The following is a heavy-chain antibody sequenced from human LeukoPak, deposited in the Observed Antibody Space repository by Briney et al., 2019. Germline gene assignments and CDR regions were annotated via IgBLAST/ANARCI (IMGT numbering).Heavy chain of an antibody. CDR1: GFTFSTDS. CDR2: ISRTSSYI. Sequence: GGSLRLSCAASGFTFSTDSMNWVRQAPGKGLEWVSCISRTSSYINYADSVKGRFTISRDNAKNSLFLQMNSLRAEDTAVYYCARDLGATPSGYWGQGTLVTVSS. CDR3: ARDLGATPSGY. V-gene: IGHV3-21*01. J-gene: IGHJ4*02. D-gene: IGHD1-26*01.